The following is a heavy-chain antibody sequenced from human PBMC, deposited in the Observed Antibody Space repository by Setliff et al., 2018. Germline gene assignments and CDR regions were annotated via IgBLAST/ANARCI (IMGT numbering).Heavy chain of an antibody. CDR1: GDSINDYY. CDR3: ARGGVTAVWDLTD. CDR2: VFFTGDT. Sequence: SETLSLTCTVSGDSINDYYWSWIRQPPGKGLEWIGYVFFTGDTDYNLSLGSRVTISLDRSKTQSSLKLSSVTAADTAVYYCARGGVTAVWDLTDWGQGTLVTVSS. J-gene: IGHJ4*02. V-gene: IGHV4-59*01. D-gene: IGHD2-21*02.